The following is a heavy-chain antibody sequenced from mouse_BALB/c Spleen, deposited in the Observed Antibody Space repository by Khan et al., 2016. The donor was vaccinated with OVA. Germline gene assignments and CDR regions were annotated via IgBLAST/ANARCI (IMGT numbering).Heavy chain of an antibody. J-gene: IGHJ3*01. CDR1: GYTFTNYG. CDR3: ARGLNYYGSWFAY. CDR2: INTYTGEP. Sequence: QIQLVQSGPELKKPGETVKISCKASGYTFTNYGMNWVKQAPGKALKWMGWINTYTGEPTYADDFKGRFAVCLDTSASTAYLQINNMKNEDMVTDFCARGLNYYGSWFAYWGQGTLVTVSA. V-gene: IGHV9-1*02. D-gene: IGHD1-1*01.